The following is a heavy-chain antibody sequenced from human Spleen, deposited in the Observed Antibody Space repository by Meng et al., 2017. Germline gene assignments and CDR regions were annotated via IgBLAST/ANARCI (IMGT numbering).Heavy chain of an antibody. D-gene: IGHD2-8*01. CDR1: GDSFSRYT. CDR3: ARQGTRYCTNGVCSEFDY. J-gene: IGHJ4*02. CDR2: INAVFGTT. Sequence: SVKVSCKASGDSFSRYTITWVRQAPGQGLEWMGGINAVFGTTNYAQKFQGRVTITSDESTSTVYMWLRSLRSEDTAVYYCARQGTRYCTNGVCSEFDYWGQGTLVTVSS. V-gene: IGHV1-69*13.